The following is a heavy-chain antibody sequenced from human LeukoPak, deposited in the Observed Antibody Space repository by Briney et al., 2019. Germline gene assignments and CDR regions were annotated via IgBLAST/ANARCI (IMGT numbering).Heavy chain of an antibody. J-gene: IGHJ4*02. CDR1: GFTFSSYA. Sequence: HAGGSLRLSCAASGFTFSSYAMSWVCQAPGKGLEWVSAISGSGGSTYYADSVKGRFTISRDNSKNTLYLQMNSLRAEDTAVYYCAKYGSGSYYNVAHFDYWGQGTLVTVSS. CDR2: ISGSGGST. CDR3: AKYGSGSYYNVAHFDY. V-gene: IGHV3-23*01. D-gene: IGHD3-10*01.